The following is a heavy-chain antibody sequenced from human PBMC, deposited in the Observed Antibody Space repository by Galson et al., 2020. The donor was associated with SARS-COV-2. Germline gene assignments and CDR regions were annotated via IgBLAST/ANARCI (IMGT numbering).Heavy chain of an antibody. J-gene: IGHJ4*02. D-gene: IGHD5-18*01. CDR2: VYSGGGS. Sequence: QAGGSLRLSCVASRFTVDTNYMTWVRQAPGKGLEWVSAVYSGGGSYYADSVKGRFTISRDNSKNTLYLQMNGLRAEDTAIYYCARALRGFTYGFYFHDWGQGTRVTVSS. CDR3: ARALRGFTYGFYFHD. CDR1: RFTVDTNY. V-gene: IGHV3-53*01.